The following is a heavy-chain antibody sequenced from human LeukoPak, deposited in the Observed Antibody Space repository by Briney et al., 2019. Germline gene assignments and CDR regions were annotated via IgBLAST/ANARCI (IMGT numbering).Heavy chain of an antibody. CDR3: ARGGLKWELLPARARKSYYFDY. Sequence: ASVKVSCKASGYTFTSYDINWVRQATGQGLEWMGWMNPNSGNTGYAQKFQGRVTMTRNTSISTAYMELSSLRSEDTAVYYCARGGLKWELLPARARKSYYFDYWGQGTLVTVSS. J-gene: IGHJ4*02. D-gene: IGHD1-26*01. V-gene: IGHV1-8*01. CDR1: GYTFTSYD. CDR2: MNPNSGNT.